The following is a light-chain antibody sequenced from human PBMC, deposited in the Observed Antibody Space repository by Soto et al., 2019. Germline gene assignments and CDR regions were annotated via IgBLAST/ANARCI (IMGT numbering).Light chain of an antibody. J-gene: IGLJ1*01. Sequence: QSVLTQPASVSGSPGQSITISCPGTSIDVGSYNLVSWYQQHPGKAPKLMIYEASKRPSGVSNRFSGSKSGNTASLTISGLQAEDEADYYCCSYAGSSTFYVFGTGTKVTGL. CDR1: SIDVGSYNL. CDR2: EAS. V-gene: IGLV2-23*01. CDR3: CSYAGSSTFYV.